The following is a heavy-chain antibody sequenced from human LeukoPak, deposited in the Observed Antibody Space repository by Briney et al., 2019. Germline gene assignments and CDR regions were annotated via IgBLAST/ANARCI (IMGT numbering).Heavy chain of an antibody. D-gene: IGHD3-22*01. CDR2: ISAYNGNT. CDR3: ARDLAGYYDSSGHSFDI. CDR1: GYTFTSYG. Sequence: ASVKVSCKASGYTFTSYGISWVRQAPGHGLEWMEWISAYNGNTNYAQKLQGRVTMTTDTSTSTAYMELRSLRSDDTAVYYCARDLAGYYDSSGHSFDIWGQGTMVTVSS. V-gene: IGHV1-18*01. J-gene: IGHJ3*02.